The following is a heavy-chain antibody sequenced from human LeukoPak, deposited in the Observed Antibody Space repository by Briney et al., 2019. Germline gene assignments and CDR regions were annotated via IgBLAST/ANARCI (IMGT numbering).Heavy chain of an antibody. Sequence: PGGSLRLSCVVSGIIFRDAWMNWVRQTPGKGLEWVSAISGSGGSTYYADSVKGRFTISRDNSKNTLYLQMNSLRAEDTAVYYCARGPYSSGWYTDFDYWGQGTLVTVSS. CDR3: ARGPYSSGWYTDFDY. CDR2: ISGSGGST. V-gene: IGHV3-23*01. D-gene: IGHD6-19*01. CDR1: GIIFRDA. J-gene: IGHJ4*02.